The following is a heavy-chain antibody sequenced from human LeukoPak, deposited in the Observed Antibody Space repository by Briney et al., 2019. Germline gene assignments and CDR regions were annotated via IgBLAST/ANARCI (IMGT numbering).Heavy chain of an antibody. CDR2: INPSGGST. V-gene: IGHV1-46*01. CDR3: ARDPMYYDILTGCPDY. Sequence: ASVKVSCKASGYTFTSYYMHWVRQAPGQGLGWMGIINPSGGSTSYAQKFQGRVTMTRDMSTSTVYMELSSLRSDDTAVYYCARDPMYYDILTGCPDYWGQGTLVTVSS. D-gene: IGHD3-9*01. CDR1: GYTFTSYY. J-gene: IGHJ4*02.